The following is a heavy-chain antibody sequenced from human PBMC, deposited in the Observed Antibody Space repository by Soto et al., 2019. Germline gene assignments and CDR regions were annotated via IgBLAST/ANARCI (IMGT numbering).Heavy chain of an antibody. CDR3: AKRAAGRYYYGSGSYYGDY. V-gene: IGHV3-23*01. J-gene: IGHJ4*02. D-gene: IGHD3-10*01. Sequence: EVQLLESGGGLVQPGGSLRLSCAASGFTFSSYAMSWVRQAPGKGLEWVSAISGSGGSTYYADSVKGRFTISRDNSKNTLYLQMNSLRAEDTAVYYCAKRAAGRYYYGSGSYYGDYWGQGTLVTVSS. CDR2: ISGSGGST. CDR1: GFTFSSYA.